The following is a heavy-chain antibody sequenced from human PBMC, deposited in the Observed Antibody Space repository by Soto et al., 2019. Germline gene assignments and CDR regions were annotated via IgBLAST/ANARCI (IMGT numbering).Heavy chain of an antibody. Sequence: GGSLRLSCAASGFTFSSYWMSWVRQAPGKGLEWVANIKQDGSEKYYVDSVKGRFTISRDNAKNSLYLQMNSLRAEDTAVYYCARDLVDTAMPQEYYYGMDVWGQGTTVTVSS. D-gene: IGHD5-18*01. CDR2: IKQDGSEK. J-gene: IGHJ6*02. V-gene: IGHV3-7*01. CDR1: GFTFSSYW. CDR3: ARDLVDTAMPQEYYYGMDV.